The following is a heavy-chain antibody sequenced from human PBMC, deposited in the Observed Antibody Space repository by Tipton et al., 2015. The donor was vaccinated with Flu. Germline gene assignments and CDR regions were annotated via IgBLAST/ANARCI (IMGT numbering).Heavy chain of an antibody. Sequence: SLRLSCVASGFTFTDAWMTWVRQAPGKGLEWVGRIKSKGGGGTTDYGAPVKGRFIISRDDAQNTLYLQMNSLKTEDTAVYYCVWSGYNYCAVWGQGTLVTVSS. D-gene: IGHD3-3*01. J-gene: IGHJ1*01. CDR1: GFTFTDAW. V-gene: IGHV3-15*01. CDR3: VWSGYNYCAV. CDR2: IKSKGGGGTT.